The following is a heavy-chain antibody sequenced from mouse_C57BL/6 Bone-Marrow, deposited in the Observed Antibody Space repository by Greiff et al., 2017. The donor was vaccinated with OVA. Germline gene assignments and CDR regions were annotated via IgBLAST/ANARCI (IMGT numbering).Heavy chain of an antibody. D-gene: IGHD2-2*01. V-gene: IGHV1-53*01. Sequence: QVHVKQPGTELVKPGASVKLSCKASGYTFTSYWMHWVKQRPGQGLEWIGNINPSNGGTNYNEKFKSKATLTVDKSSSTAYMQLSSLTSEDSAVYYCARRRGLRRYYFDYWGQGTTLTVSS. CDR1: GYTFTSYW. J-gene: IGHJ2*01. CDR2: INPSNGGT. CDR3: ARRRGLRRYYFDY.